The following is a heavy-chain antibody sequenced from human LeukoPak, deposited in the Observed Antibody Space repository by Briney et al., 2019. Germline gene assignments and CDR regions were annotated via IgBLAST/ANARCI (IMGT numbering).Heavy chain of an antibody. Sequence: PGGSLRLSCAASGFTFSSYEMNWVRQAPGKGLDWVSYISHSGTTIYYADSVKGRFTISRDSAKNSLYLQMNSLRAEDTAVYYCATLADPTGGAFDIWGQGTMVTVSS. CDR1: GFTFSSYE. D-gene: IGHD4-23*01. V-gene: IGHV3-48*03. CDR3: ATLADPTGGAFDI. CDR2: ISHSGTTI. J-gene: IGHJ3*02.